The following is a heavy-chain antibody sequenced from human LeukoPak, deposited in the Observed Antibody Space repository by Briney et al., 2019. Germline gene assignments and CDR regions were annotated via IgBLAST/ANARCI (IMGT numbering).Heavy chain of an antibody. V-gene: IGHV1-2*06. Sequence: GASVKVSCKASGYTFTSYYMHWVRQAPGQGLEWMGRINPNSGGTNYAQKFQGRVTMTRDTSISTAYMELSRLRSDDTAVYYCARFLFFGRRAGMDVWGQGTTVTVSS. CDR3: ARFLFFGRRAGMDV. D-gene: IGHD2-21*01. CDR1: GYTFTSYY. J-gene: IGHJ6*02. CDR2: INPNSGGT.